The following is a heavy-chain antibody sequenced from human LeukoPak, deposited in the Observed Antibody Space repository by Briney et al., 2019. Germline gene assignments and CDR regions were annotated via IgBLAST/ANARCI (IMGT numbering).Heavy chain of an antibody. CDR1: GFTFSSYW. CDR2: IKQDGSEK. Sequence: QAGGSLRLSCAASGFTFSSYWMSRVRQAPGKGLEWVANIKQDGSEKYYVDSVKGRFTISRDNAKNSLYLQMNSLRAEDTAVYYCARTQSGYDFFFDYWGQGTLVTVSS. V-gene: IGHV3-7*01. J-gene: IGHJ4*02. CDR3: ARTQSGYDFFFDY. D-gene: IGHD5-12*01.